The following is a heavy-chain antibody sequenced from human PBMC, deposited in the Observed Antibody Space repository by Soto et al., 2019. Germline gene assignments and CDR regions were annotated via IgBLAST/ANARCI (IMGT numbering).Heavy chain of an antibody. J-gene: IGHJ4*02. D-gene: IGHD3-10*01. CDR1: GGSISSYY. CDR2: IYYSGST. V-gene: IGHV4-59*01. CDR3: ARVRYYYDSGRYYRFDY. Sequence: SETLSLTCTVSGGSISSYYWSWIRQPPGKGLEWIGYIYYSGSTNYNPSLKSRVTISVDTSKNQFSLKLSSVTAADTAVYYCARVRYYYDSGRYYRFDYWGQGTLVTVSS.